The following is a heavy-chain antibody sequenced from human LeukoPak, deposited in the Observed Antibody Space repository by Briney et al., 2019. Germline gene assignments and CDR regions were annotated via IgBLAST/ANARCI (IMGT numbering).Heavy chain of an antibody. CDR3: ARYSSGYGFDY. J-gene: IGHJ4*02. V-gene: IGHV3-33*01. CDR1: GFTFSRHG. Sequence: PGGSLRLSCAASGFTFSRHGMHWVRQAPGKGLEWVALIWYDGSKEDYADSVKGRFTTSRDNSKNTLYLQMNSLRVEDTAVYYCARYSSGYGFDYRGQGTLVTVSS. D-gene: IGHD3-22*01. CDR2: IWYDGSKE.